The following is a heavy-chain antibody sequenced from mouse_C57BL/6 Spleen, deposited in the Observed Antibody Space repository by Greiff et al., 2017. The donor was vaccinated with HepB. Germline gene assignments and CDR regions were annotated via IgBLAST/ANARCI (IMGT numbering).Heavy chain of an antibody. CDR1: GYTFTSYG. V-gene: IGHV1-81*01. CDR2: IYPRSGNT. J-gene: IGHJ1*03. D-gene: IGHD1-1*01. CDR3: ARNYGTSSNWYFDV. Sequence: VQLQQSGAELARPGASVKLSCKASGYTFTSYGISWVKQRTGQGLEWIGEIYPRSGNTYYNEKFKGKATLTADKSSSTADIELRSLTAEDSAVYFCARNYGTSSNWYFDVWSTGPTVTVSS.